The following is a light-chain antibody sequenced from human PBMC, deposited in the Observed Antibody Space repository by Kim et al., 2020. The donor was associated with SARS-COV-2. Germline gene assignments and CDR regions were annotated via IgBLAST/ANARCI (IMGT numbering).Light chain of an antibody. Sequence: EIVMTQSPATLSVSPGERATLSCRASQSVTSNLAWYQQRPGQAPRLLIYGASIRATGIPDRFSGSGSGTEFTLTISSLQPEDFALYYCQQYNAWPPYIFGQGTKLEI. CDR2: GAS. CDR3: QQYNAWPPYI. V-gene: IGKV3-15*01. CDR1: QSVTSN. J-gene: IGKJ2*01.